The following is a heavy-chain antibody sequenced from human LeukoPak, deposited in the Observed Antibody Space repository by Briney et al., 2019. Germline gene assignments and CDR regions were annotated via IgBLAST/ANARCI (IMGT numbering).Heavy chain of an antibody. CDR3: ARDLLRAAAGGAVPGY. Sequence: GGSLRLSCAASGFTFTTYWMTWVRQAPGKGLEWVANIKQDGSDKYYVDSVKGRFTISRDNARKSVYLQMNSLRAEDTAVYYCARDLLRAAAGGAVPGYWGQGTLVTVSS. V-gene: IGHV3-7*01. D-gene: IGHD6-13*01. CDR1: GFTFTTYW. J-gene: IGHJ4*02. CDR2: IKQDGSDK.